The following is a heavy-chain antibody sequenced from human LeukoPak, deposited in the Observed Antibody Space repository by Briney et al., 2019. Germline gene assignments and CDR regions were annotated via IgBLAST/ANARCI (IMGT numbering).Heavy chain of an antibody. D-gene: IGHD5-18*01. CDR2: IKQGGSEK. Sequence: GGSLRLSCAASGFTFSSYWMSWVRQAPGKGLEWVANIKQGGSEKYYVDSVKGRFTISRDNAKNSLYLQMNSLRAEDTAVYYCSGVDTAMGIDYWGQGTLVTVSS. CDR3: SGVDTAMGIDY. CDR1: GFTFSSYW. J-gene: IGHJ4*02. V-gene: IGHV3-7*01.